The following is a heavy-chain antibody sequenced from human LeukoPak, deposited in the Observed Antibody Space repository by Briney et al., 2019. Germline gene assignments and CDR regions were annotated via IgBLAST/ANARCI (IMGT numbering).Heavy chain of an antibody. Sequence: PGGSLRLSCAASGFSFDNYDIHWVRQAPGKGLEWVALIWYDGSKKLYGDSVKGRFTISRDNSKNTLYLQMNSLRAEDTAVYYCAKGGGSSAWASRYSGSYVVEFDYWGQGTLVTVSS. J-gene: IGHJ4*02. V-gene: IGHV3-33*06. CDR2: IWYDGSKK. D-gene: IGHD1-26*01. CDR1: GFSFDNYD. CDR3: AKGGGSSAWASRYSGSYVVEFDY.